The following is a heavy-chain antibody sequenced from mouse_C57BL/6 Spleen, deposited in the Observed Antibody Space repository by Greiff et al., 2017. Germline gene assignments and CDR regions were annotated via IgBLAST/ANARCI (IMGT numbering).Heavy chain of an antibody. CDR2: IHPNSGST. J-gene: IGHJ1*03. D-gene: IGHD4-1*01. Sequence: QVQLQQPGAELVKPGASVKLSCKASGYTFTSYWMHWVKQRPGQGLEWIGMIHPNSGSTNYNEKFKSKATLTVDKSSSTAYMQLSSLISEDSAVYYCARGTGTRYFDVWGTGTTVTVSS. V-gene: IGHV1-64*01. CDR1: GYTFTSYW. CDR3: ARGTGTRYFDV.